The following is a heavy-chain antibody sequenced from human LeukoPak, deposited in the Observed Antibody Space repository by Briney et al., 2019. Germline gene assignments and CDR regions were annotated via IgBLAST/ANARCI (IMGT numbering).Heavy chain of an antibody. D-gene: IGHD3-22*01. J-gene: IGHJ4*02. Sequence: GSLRLSCAASGFTFSSYGTHWVRQAPGKGLEWVAVTWYDGRNNYYAASVKGRFTISRDDSKTTVYLLMNSLRAEDTAVYYCYIPYYDTSAYKGYWGQGTLVTVSS. V-gene: IGHV3-33*01. CDR3: YIPYYDTSAYKGY. CDR1: GFTFSSYG. CDR2: TWYDGRNN.